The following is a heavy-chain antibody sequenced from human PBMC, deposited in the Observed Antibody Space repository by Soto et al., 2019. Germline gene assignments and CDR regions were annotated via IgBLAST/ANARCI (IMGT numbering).Heavy chain of an antibody. D-gene: IGHD6-19*01. V-gene: IGHV4-59*01. J-gene: IGHJ4*02. CDR1: GGSISSYY. CDR3: ARGSGWYYFDY. CDR2: IYYSGST. Sequence: QVQLQESGPGLVKPSETLSLTCTVSGGSISSYYWSWIRQPPGKGLEWIGYIYYSGSTNYNPSLKSRVTTSVDTSKNQFSLKLSSVTAADTAVYYCARGSGWYYFDYWGQGTLVTVSS.